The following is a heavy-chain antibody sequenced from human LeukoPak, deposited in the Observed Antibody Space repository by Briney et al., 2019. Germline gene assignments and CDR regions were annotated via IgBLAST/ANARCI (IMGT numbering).Heavy chain of an antibody. CDR3: AKVGGYCSSTSCYEGIYGLDV. CDR2: ISASGGST. Sequence: PGGSLRLSCAASGFTFSSYAMSWVRQAPGKGLEWVSAISASGGSTYYADSVKGRFTFSRDNSKNTLYLQMNSLRAEDTAVYYCAKVGGYCSSTSCYEGIYGLDVWGQGTTVTVCS. D-gene: IGHD2-2*01. CDR1: GFTFSSYA. V-gene: IGHV3-23*01. J-gene: IGHJ6*02.